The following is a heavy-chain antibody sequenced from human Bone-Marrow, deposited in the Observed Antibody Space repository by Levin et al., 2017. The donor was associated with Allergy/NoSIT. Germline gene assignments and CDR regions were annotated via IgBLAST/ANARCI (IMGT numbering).Heavy chain of an antibody. Sequence: PGGSLRLSCAASGFTFSHHYMSWVRQAPGKGLEWVSAISPSGESTHYADSVKGRFTVSRDNSKNTLYLQMNSLRVEDTAVYYCARASLPVTGRVYFDYWGQRILVTVSS. CDR3: ARASLPVTGRVYFDY. J-gene: IGHJ4*02. CDR2: ISPSGEST. V-gene: IGHV3-23*01. D-gene: IGHD6-19*01. CDR1: GFTFSHHY.